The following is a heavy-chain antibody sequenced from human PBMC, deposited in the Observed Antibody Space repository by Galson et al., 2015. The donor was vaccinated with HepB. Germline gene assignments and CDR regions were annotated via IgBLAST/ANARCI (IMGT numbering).Heavy chain of an antibody. Sequence: SLRLSCAASGFTFSSYEMNWVRQAPGKGLEWVSYISSSGSTIYYADSVKGRFTISRDNAKNSLYLQMNSLRAEDTAVYYCARDRGIVGATTNYYYGVDVWGQGTTVTVSS. J-gene: IGHJ6*02. D-gene: IGHD1-26*01. V-gene: IGHV3-48*03. CDR3: ARDRGIVGATTNYYYGVDV. CDR1: GFTFSSYE. CDR2: ISSSGSTI.